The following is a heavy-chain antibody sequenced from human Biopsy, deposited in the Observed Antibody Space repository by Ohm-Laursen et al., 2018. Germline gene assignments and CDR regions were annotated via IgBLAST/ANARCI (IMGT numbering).Heavy chain of an antibody. D-gene: IGHD3-22*01. V-gene: IGHV4-4*07. CDR2: IYPGGST. CDR1: GGDINNYY. Sequence: PSDTLSPTCHVSGGDINNYYWSWIRQPAGKGLEWIGRIYPGGSTNYNPALKSRVTMSVDTSKKQLSLRLRSVTAADTAMYYCASVVLGPTNDAFDLWGQGTMVVVSS. CDR3: ASVVLGPTNDAFDL. J-gene: IGHJ3*01.